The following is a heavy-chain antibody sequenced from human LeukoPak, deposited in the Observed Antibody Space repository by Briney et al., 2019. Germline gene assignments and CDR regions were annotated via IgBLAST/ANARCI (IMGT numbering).Heavy chain of an antibody. V-gene: IGHV4-59*01. CDR2: IHYSGST. D-gene: IGHD5-18*01. Sequence: SETLSLTCTVSGGSISSYYWCWIRQPPGKGLERIGYIHYSGSTNYNPSLKSRVTISVDTSKNQFSLKLSSVTAADTAVYYCARTTEGGYTYGYFYYYYMDVWGKGTTVTISS. CDR1: GGSISSYY. CDR3: ARTTEGGYTYGYFYYYYMDV. J-gene: IGHJ6*03.